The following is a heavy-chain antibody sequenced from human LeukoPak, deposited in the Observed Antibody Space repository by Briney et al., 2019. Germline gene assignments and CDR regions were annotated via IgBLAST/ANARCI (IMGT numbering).Heavy chain of an antibody. CDR1: GFTFSDYY. CDR3: ARVNCYDSSGYRSGWFDP. D-gene: IGHD3-22*01. Sequence: PGGSLRLSCAASGFTFSDYYMSWIRQAPGKGLEGVSYISSSSSYTNYADSVKGRFTISRDNAKNSLYLQMNSLRAEDTAVYYCARVNCYDSSGYRSGWFDPWGQGTLVTVSS. CDR2: ISSSSSYT. V-gene: IGHV3-11*05. J-gene: IGHJ5*02.